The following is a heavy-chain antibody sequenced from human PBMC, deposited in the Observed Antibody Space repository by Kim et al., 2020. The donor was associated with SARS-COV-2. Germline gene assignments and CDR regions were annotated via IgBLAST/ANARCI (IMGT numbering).Heavy chain of an antibody. Sequence: NKYSADSVKGRFTISRDNSKNTLYLPMNSLRAEDTAVYYCARDVGSSMDVWGQGTTVTVSS. V-gene: IGHV3-30*01. CDR3: ARDVGSSMDV. J-gene: IGHJ6*02. CDR2: NK. D-gene: IGHD2-2*01.